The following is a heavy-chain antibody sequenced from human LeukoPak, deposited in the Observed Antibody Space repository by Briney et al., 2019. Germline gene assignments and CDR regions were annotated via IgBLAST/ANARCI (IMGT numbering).Heavy chain of an antibody. CDR2: IASDGSST. CDR3: ARGRPHGNDY. CDR1: GFTFSSYW. D-gene: IGHD4-23*01. J-gene: IGHJ4*02. V-gene: IGHV3-74*01. Sequence: GGSLRLSCAASGFTFSSYWMNWVRQAPGKGLVWVSRIASDGSSTTYADSVKGRFSISRDNAKNTLYLQMNSLRVEDTAMYYCARGRPHGNDYWGQGTLVTVSS.